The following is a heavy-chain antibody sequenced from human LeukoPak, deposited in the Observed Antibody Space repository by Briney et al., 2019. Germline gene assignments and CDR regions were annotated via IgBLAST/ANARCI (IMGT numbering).Heavy chain of an antibody. D-gene: IGHD3-22*01. J-gene: IGHJ4*02. V-gene: IGHV3-23*01. CDR3: AKVWYTYYYDSSGSFDY. CDR2: ISSSGSST. Sequence: GGSLRLSCPAPGFTLSRYGMSWVRQAPGFGLHWVSAISSSGSSTYYADSVKGRFTISRDNSKNTLYLQMNSLRAEDTAVYYWAKVWYTYYYDSSGSFDYWGQGTLVTVSS. CDR1: GFTLSRYG.